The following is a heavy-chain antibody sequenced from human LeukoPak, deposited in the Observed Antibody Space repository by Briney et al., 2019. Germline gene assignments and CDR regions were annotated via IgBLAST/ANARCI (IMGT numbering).Heavy chain of an antibody. Sequence: SETLSLTCTVSGGSFSTYYWSWIRQPPGKGLEWIGYIYYSGSTDYNPSLKSRVTMSLDTSKNQLSLNLSSVTAADTAVYYCARAVITFGGVVAKGFDCWGQGTLVTVSS. J-gene: IGHJ4*02. D-gene: IGHD3-16*02. CDR2: IYYSGST. V-gene: IGHV4-59*01. CDR1: GGSFSTYY. CDR3: ARAVITFGGVVAKGFDC.